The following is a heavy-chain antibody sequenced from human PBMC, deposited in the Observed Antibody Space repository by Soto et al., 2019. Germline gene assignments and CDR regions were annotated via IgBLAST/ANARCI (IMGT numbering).Heavy chain of an antibody. V-gene: IGHV3-30-3*01. CDR3: ASSEDYDCWSGSDY. Sequence: PWGSLRLSCAASGFTFISYAIHLFCQSPVKGLEWVAVISYDGSNKYYADSVKGRFTISRDNSKNTLYLQMNSLRAEDTAVYYCASSEDYDCWSGSDYWGQGTLVTVSS. J-gene: IGHJ4*02. CDR2: ISYDGSNK. CDR1: GFTFISYA. D-gene: IGHD3-3*01.